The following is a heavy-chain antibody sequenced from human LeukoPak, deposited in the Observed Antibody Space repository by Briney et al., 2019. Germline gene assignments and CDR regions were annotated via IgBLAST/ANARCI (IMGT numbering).Heavy chain of an antibody. Sequence: GGSLRLSCAASGFTFSSYAMSWVRQAPGKGLEWVSAISGSGGSTYYAGSVKGRFTISRDNSKNTLCLQMNSLRAEDTAVYYCAKDLVPYSSYGMDVWGKGTTVTVSS. CDR1: GFTFSSYA. V-gene: IGHV3-23*01. CDR2: ISGSGGST. CDR3: AKDLVPYSSYGMDV. J-gene: IGHJ6*04.